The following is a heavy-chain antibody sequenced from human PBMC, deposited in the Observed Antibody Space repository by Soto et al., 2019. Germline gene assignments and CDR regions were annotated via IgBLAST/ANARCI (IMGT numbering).Heavy chain of an antibody. V-gene: IGHV3-23*01. CDR3: AKDIVVVVAGGTDY. D-gene: IGHD2-15*01. Sequence: PGGSLRLSCAASGFTFISYAMSCVRQSPGKGLEWVSAISGSGGSTYYADSVKGRFTISRDNSKNTLYLQMNSLRAEDTAVYYCAKDIVVVVAGGTDYWGQGTLVTVSS. CDR1: GFTFISYA. J-gene: IGHJ4*02. CDR2: ISGSGGST.